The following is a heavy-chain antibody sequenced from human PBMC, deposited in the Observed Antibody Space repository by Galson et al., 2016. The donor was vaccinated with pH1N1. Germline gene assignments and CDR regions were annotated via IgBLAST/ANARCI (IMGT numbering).Heavy chain of an antibody. CDR2: LYNSGST. Sequence: TLSLTCTVSGGSISSGSYYWNWIRQPAGEGLEWIGRLYNSGSTTYNPSLKSRVTMSVDTPKNQFSLRLTSVTAADTAVYYCARDRVALTGIFDYWGQGTLVTVSS. D-gene: IGHD3-10*01. V-gene: IGHV4-61*02. CDR3: ARDRVALTGIFDY. CDR1: GGSISSGSYY. J-gene: IGHJ4*02.